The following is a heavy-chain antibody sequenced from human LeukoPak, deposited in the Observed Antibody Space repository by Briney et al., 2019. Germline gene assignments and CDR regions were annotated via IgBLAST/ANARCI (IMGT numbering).Heavy chain of an antibody. D-gene: IGHD6-13*01. J-gene: IGHJ4*02. Sequence: SETLSLTCAVYGGSFSGYYWSWIRQPPGKGLEWMGEINHSGSTYYNPSLKSRVTISVDTSKNQFSLKLSSVTAADTAVYYCAREDIAAAGYYWGQGTLVTVSS. CDR3: AREDIAAAGYY. CDR1: GGSFSGYY. V-gene: IGHV4-34*01. CDR2: INHSGST.